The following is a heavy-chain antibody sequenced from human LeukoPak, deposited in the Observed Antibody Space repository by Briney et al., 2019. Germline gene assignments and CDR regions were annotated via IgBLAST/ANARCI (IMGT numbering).Heavy chain of an antibody. V-gene: IGHV1-24*01. CDR3: ATGMSGSPLIFDY. D-gene: IGHD5-12*01. CDR2: FDPEDGET. Sequence: GASVKVSCKVSGYTLTKLSIHWVRQAPGKGLEWMGGFDPEDGETIYAQELQGRVTMTEDTSTDTAYMELSSLRSEDTAVYYCATGMSGSPLIFDYWGQGSLVTVSS. J-gene: IGHJ4*02. CDR1: GYTLTKLS.